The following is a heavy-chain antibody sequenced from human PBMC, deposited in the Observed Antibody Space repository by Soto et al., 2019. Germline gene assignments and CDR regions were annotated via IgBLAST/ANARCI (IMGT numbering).Heavy chain of an antibody. CDR1: GGAFSGYY. D-gene: IGHD2-8*01. J-gene: IGHJ4*02. Sequence: SETLSLTCAVSGGAFSGYYWSWIRQPPGKGLEWIGEINHSGSTNYNPSLKSRVTISVDTSKNQFSVKLTAVTATDTAVYYCARGYDPFDYWGQGTLVTVSS. CDR2: INHSGST. CDR3: ARGYDPFDY. V-gene: IGHV4-34*01.